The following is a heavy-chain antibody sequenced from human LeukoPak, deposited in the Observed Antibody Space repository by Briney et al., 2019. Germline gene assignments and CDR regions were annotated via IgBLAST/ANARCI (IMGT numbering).Heavy chain of an antibody. CDR3: VHSLRVVAGKYYFDY. CDR1: GFSLSITGVG. V-gene: IGHV2-5*02. Sequence: SGPTLVKPTQTLTLTCTFSGFSLSITGVGVGWIRQPPGKALEWLALIYWDDDKHYSPSLKSRLTITKDTSKNQVVLTITNMETVDTATYYCVHSLRVVAGKYYFDYWGQGTLVTVSS. CDR2: IYWDDDK. D-gene: IGHD2-15*01. J-gene: IGHJ4*02.